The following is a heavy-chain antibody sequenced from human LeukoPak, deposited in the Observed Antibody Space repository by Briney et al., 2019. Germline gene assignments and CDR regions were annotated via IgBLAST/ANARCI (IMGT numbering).Heavy chain of an antibody. D-gene: IGHD2-15*01. V-gene: IGHV4-30-2*01. CDR3: ARGGYCSGGSCYWFDP. J-gene: IGHJ5*02. Sequence: SETLSLTCTISGDSTNTYFWSWIRQPPGKGLEWIGYIYHSGSTYYNPSLKSRVTISVDRSKNQFSLKLSSVTAADTAVYYCARGGYCSGGSCYWFDPWGQGTLVTVSS. CDR1: GDSTNTYF. CDR2: IYHSGST.